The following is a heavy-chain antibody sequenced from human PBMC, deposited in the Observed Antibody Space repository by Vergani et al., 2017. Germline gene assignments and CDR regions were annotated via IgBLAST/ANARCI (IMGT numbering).Heavy chain of an antibody. V-gene: IGHV4-34*01. CDR2: INHSGST. Sequence: QVQLQQWGAGLLKPSETLSLTCAVYGGSFSGYYWSWIRQPPGKGLEWIGEINHSGSTNYNPSLKSRVTISVDTSKNQFSLKLSSVTAADTAVYYCARGPKVYCSSTSCYAWGWFDPWGQGTLVTVSS. CDR1: GGSFSGYY. D-gene: IGHD2-2*01. J-gene: IGHJ5*02. CDR3: ARGPKVYCSSTSCYAWGWFDP.